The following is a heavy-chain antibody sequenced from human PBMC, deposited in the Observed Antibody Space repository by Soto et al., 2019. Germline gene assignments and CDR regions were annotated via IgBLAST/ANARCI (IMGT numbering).Heavy chain of an antibody. CDR3: ARESEDLTSNFDY. J-gene: IGHJ4*02. CDR1: GFTFTRYS. CDR2: ISSTTNYI. Sequence: EVQLVESGGGLVKPGGSLRLSCAASGFTFTRYSMNWVRQAPGKGLEWVSSISSTTNYIYYGESMKGRFTISRDNAKTSLYLEMNSLRSEDTAVYYCARESEDLTSNFDYWGQGTLVTVSS. V-gene: IGHV3-21*06.